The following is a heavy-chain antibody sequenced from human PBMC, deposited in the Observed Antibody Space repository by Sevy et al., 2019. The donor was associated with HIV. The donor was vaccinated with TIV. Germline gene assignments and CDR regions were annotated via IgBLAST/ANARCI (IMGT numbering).Heavy chain of an antibody. D-gene: IGHD6-19*01. V-gene: IGHV3-30*18. CDR3: AKDISGASSSWSFDY. CDR2: ISHDGSKK. Sequence: GGSLRLSCEASGFTFSNYGMHWVRQAPGKGLEWVAIISHDGSKKYYADSVKGRFTISRDNSKHSLYLQMNSLRPEDKGVYYCAKDISGASSSWSFDYWGQGTLVTVSS. CDR1: GFTFSNYG. J-gene: IGHJ4*02.